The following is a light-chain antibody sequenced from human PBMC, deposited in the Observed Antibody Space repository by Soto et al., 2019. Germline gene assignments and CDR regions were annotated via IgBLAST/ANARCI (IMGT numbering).Light chain of an antibody. CDR1: QSFSSS. Sequence: EIVLTQSPGTLSLSPGERATLSCRASQSFSSSLALYHQKPGQAPRLLIHGASSRATGIPDRFSGSGSGTDFTLTISRLEPEDFAVYYCQQYGSSPPLTFGGGTKVDIK. V-gene: IGKV3-20*01. CDR2: GAS. J-gene: IGKJ4*01. CDR3: QQYGSSPPLT.